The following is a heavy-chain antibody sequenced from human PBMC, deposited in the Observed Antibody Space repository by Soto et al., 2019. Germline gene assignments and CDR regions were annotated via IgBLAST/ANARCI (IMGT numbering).Heavy chain of an antibody. CDR2: MYSAGNT. V-gene: IGHV3-66*01. Sequence: EVQLVESGGGLVQRGGSQRLSCAASGLIVDNNYMSWVRQAPGKGLEWISVMYSAGNTYYADSVRGRFTISRDSSTNTLFLEMHSLRVEDTAVYYCARDRRADDYGDDAFDNWGQGTLVTVSS. CDR1: GLIVDNNY. CDR3: ARDRRADDYGDDAFDN. J-gene: IGHJ4*02. D-gene: IGHD4-17*01.